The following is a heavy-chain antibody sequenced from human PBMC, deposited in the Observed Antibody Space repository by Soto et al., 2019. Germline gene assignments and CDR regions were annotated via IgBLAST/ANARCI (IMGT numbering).Heavy chain of an antibody. CDR3: ARVFSSGSGWMYYFDF. CDR2: VFHTGGT. Sequence: QVQLQESGPGLVKPSETLSLTCTVSSDSLAGENWWRWVRQPPGLGLEWIGEVFHTGGTNYNPSLKSRVTMEVDKSQHQFSLKLIAATAADTAVYYCARVFSSGSGWMYYFDFWGQGNLVSVSS. D-gene: IGHD6-19*01. V-gene: IGHV4-4*02. CDR1: SDSLAGENW. J-gene: IGHJ4*02.